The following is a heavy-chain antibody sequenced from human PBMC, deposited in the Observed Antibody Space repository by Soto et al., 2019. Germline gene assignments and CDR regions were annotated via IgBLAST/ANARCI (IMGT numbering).Heavy chain of an antibody. J-gene: IGHJ4*02. V-gene: IGHV5-51*01. CDR1: GYSFPISW. CDR2: IYPFDSDT. D-gene: IGHD6-19*01. Sequence: GESLKISCQASGYSFPISWIGWVRQMPGKCLEWMSIIYPFDSDTRYSPSFQGQVTMSADKSISTAYLQWSSLKASDTAMYYCARWIAVTGALNWGRGTLVTVSS. CDR3: ARWIAVTGALN.